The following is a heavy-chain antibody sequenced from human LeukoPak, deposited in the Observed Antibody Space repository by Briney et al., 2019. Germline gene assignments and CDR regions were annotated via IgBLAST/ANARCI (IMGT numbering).Heavy chain of an antibody. CDR3: AREGQQLVRDFDI. CDR2: INHSGST. V-gene: IGHV4-34*01. Sequence: SETLSLTCAVYGGSISGYYWSWIRQPPGKGLEWIGEINHSGSTNYNPSLKSRVTISVDTSKNQFSLKLSSVTAADTAVYYCAREGQQLVRDFDIWGQGTMVTVSS. J-gene: IGHJ3*02. D-gene: IGHD6-13*01. CDR1: GGSISGYY.